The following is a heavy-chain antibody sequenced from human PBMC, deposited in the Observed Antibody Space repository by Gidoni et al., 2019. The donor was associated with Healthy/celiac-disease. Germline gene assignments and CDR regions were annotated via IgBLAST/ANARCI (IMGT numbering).Heavy chain of an antibody. CDR2: IDWDDDK. CDR3: ARIRESSIDY. V-gene: IGHV2-70*01. CDR1: AFSLSTTGMC. D-gene: IGHD6-13*01. J-gene: IGHJ4*02. Sequence: QVTLRESGPALVKPTQTLPLPCTFSAFSLSTTGMCVSWIRQPPGKALEWLALIDWDDDKYYSTSLKTRLTISKDTSKNQVVLTMTNMDPVDTATYYCARIRESSIDYWGQGTLVTVSS.